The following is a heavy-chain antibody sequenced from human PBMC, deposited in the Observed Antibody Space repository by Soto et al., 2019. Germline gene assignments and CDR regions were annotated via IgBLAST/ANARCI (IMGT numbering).Heavy chain of an antibody. D-gene: IGHD5-12*01. V-gene: IGHV3-23*01. CDR3: AGEGYPFDY. CDR2: ISGSGGVT. Sequence: PGGSLRRSCAVSGFTFSRNGMNWVRQAPGKGLEWVSVISGSGGVTYSADSVKGRFTISRDNAKNSLYLQMNSLRDEDTAVYYCAGEGYPFDYWGQGTLVTVSS. CDR1: GFTFSRNG. J-gene: IGHJ4*02.